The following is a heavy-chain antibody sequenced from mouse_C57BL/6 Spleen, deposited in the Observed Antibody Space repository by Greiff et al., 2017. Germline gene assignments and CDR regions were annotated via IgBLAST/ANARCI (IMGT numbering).Heavy chain of an antibody. CDR2: ISDGGSYT. CDR1: GFTFSSYA. D-gene: IGHD2-3*01. Sequence: DVMLVESGGGLVKPGGSLKLSCAAPGFTFSSYAMSWVRQTPEKRLEWVATISDGGSYTYYPDNVKGRFTISRDNAKNNLYLQMSHLTSEDTAMYYCARRGLLEFAYWGQGTLVTVSA. CDR3: ARRGLLEFAY. J-gene: IGHJ3*01. V-gene: IGHV5-4*03.